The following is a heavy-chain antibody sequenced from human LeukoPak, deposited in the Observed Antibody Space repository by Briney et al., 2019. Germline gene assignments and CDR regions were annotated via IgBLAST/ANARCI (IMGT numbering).Heavy chain of an antibody. J-gene: IGHJ4*02. V-gene: IGHV5-51*01. CDR2: FYPGDSHI. CDR1: GYTFTSYW. Sequence: GGSLKISCKASGYTFTSYWIGWVRQLPGKGLEWMGIFYPGDSHIRYSPSFQGQVTISVDKSINTAYLQWSSLKASDTAMYYCARIPKVDSSMARYSDYWGQGTLVTVSS. D-gene: IGHD5-18*01. CDR3: ARIPKVDSSMARYSDY.